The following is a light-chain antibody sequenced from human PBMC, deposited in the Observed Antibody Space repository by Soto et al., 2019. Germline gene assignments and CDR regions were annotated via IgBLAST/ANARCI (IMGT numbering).Light chain of an antibody. Sequence: DIQMTQSPSSPSASVGASVTITCQASQDISNYLNWYQQKQGKAPKLLIYDASNLETGVPSRFSGSGSGTDFTFTISSLQPEDIATYYCQQYDNLLTFGGGTKVEIK. CDR2: DAS. J-gene: IGKJ4*01. V-gene: IGKV1-33*01. CDR1: QDISNY. CDR3: QQYDNLLT.